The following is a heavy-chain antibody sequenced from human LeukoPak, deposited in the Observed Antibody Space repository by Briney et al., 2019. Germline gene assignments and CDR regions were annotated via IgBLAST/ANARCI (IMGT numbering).Heavy chain of an antibody. V-gene: IGHV4-59*12. Sequence: SETLSLTCTVSGGSISSYYWSWIRQPPGKGLEWIGYIYYSGSTNYNPSLKSRVTISVDTSKNQFSLKLSSVTAADTAVYYCARGEAVAGTTFFDYWGQGTLVTVSS. CDR2: IYYSGST. CDR3: ARGEAVAGTTFFDY. D-gene: IGHD6-19*01. J-gene: IGHJ4*02. CDR1: GGSISSYY.